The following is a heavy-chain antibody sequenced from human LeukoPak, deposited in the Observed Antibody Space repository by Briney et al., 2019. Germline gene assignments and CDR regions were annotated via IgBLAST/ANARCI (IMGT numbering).Heavy chain of an antibody. Sequence: ASVKVSCKASGYTFTGYYTHWVRQAPGQGLEWMGWINPNSGGTNYAQKFQGRVTMTRDTSISTAYMELSRLRSDDTAVYYCARVRCSSTSCYIFIYWGQGTLVTVSS. J-gene: IGHJ4*02. D-gene: IGHD2-2*02. CDR1: GYTFTGYY. CDR2: INPNSGGT. CDR3: ARVRCSSTSCYIFIY. V-gene: IGHV1-2*02.